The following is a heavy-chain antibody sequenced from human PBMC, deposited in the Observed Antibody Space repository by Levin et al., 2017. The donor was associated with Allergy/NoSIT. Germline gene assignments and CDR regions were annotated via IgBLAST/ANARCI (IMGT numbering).Heavy chain of an antibody. CDR2: ISGSAGRT. CDR3: AKSDNPGESRPYYFDY. D-gene: IGHD3-10*01. Sequence: PGGSLRLSCAASGFTFTSYAMSWVRQAPGKGLEWVSAISGSAGRTYYADSVKGLFTISRDNSKNTLYLQMNSLRAEDTALYYCAKSDNPGESRPYYFDYWGQGTLVTVSS. J-gene: IGHJ4*02. V-gene: IGHV3-23*01. CDR1: GFTFTSYA.